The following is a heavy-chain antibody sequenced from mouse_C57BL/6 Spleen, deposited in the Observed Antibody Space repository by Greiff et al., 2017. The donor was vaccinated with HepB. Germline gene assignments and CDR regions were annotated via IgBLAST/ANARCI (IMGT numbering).Heavy chain of an antibody. V-gene: IGHV5-4*01. CDR2: ISDGGSYT. CDR3: AREGYYGSSFFDY. J-gene: IGHJ2*01. D-gene: IGHD1-1*01. Sequence: EVNLVESGGGLVKPGGSLKLSCAASGFTFSSYAMSWVRQTPEKRLEWVATISDGGSYTYYPDNVKGRFTISRDNAKNNLYLQMSHLKSEDTAMYYCAREGYYGSSFFDYWGQGTTLTVSS. CDR1: GFTFSSYA.